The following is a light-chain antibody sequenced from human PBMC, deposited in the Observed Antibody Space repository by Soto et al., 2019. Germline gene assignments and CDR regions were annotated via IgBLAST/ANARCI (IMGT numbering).Light chain of an antibody. CDR3: QQYYSNPIT. V-gene: IGKV4-1*01. CDR2: WAS. J-gene: IGKJ5*01. Sequence: DIVMTQSPDSLAVSLGERATINCKSSQSVLKSSNNKNHLAWYQQKPGQPPKLLIYWASTRESGVPERFSGSGSGTDFTLTISSLQAEDVAAYYCQQYYSNPITFGQGTRLEIK. CDR1: QSVLKSSNNKNH.